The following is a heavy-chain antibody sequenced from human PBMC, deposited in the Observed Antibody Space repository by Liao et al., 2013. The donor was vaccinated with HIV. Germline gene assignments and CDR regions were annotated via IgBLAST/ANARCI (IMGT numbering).Heavy chain of an antibody. CDR2: ISSTGAT. J-gene: IGHJ6*03. Sequence: QVQLQESGPGLVKPSQTLSLACTVTGDSSSSGSFSWNWIRQSAGRGPEWIGRISSTGATKYNPSFKSRVAMSLHSSRTEVSLTLTSVTATDTGVYYCAREVTFWSRNGGLPSSYNYIDVWGRGTTVTVS. CDR3: AREVTFWSRNGGLPSSYNYIDV. D-gene: IGHD3-3*01. V-gene: IGHV4-61*02. CDR1: GDSSSSGSFS.